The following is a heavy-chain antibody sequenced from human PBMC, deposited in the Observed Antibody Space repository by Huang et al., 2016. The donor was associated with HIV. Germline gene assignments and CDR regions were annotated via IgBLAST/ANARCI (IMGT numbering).Heavy chain of an antibody. J-gene: IGHJ1*01. CDR3: ALKGDSSGWEYFRH. CDR2: ISYDESNK. D-gene: IGHD6-19*01. CDR1: GVIFSNYG. Sequence: QVQLVESGGGVVQPGRSLRLSCAASGVIFSNYGMHWVRQAPGKRLEWVALISYDESNKYYTDSVKGRFSISRDNSKNTLYLQMNSLRAEDTAVYYCALKGDSSGWEYFRHWGQGTLVTVSS. V-gene: IGHV3-30*03.